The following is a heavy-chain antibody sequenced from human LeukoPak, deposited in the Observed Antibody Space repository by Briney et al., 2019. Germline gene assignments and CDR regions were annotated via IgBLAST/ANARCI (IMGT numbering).Heavy chain of an antibody. V-gene: IGHV1-8*01. J-gene: IGHJ6*03. CDR3: ARGRVGGKVVTYYMDV. CDR2: MNPNSGNT. Sequence: ASVKVSCKASGYTFPSYDIFWVRQATGQGLEWMACMNPNSGNTGYSEKFRGRVTMTRQTSISTAYMELSSLKSDDTAVYYCARGRVGGKVVTYYMDVWGEGTTVTVSS. CDR1: GYTFPSYD. D-gene: IGHD2-21*02.